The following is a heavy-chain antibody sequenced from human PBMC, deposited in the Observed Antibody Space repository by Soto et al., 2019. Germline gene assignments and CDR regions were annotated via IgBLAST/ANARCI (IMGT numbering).Heavy chain of an antibody. V-gene: IGHV3-23*01. CDR3: GKYSGSYPVYNGMNV. J-gene: IGHJ6*04. D-gene: IGHD1-26*01. CDR2: ISATSDAA. CDR1: GFPFSTSA. Sequence: EVQLLESGGGLVQPGGSLRLSCAASGFPFSTSAMNWVRQAPGKGLEWVSIISATSDAAYYAESVKGRFTSSRDNSKNTLYLQMNSLSPEDTAVYYCGKYSGSYPVYNGMNVWGKGTTVTVSS.